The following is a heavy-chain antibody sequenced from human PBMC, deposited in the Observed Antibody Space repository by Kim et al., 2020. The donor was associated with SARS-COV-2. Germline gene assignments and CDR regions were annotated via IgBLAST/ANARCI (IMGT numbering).Heavy chain of an antibody. CDR1: GFTFSSYA. D-gene: IGHD6-13*01. CDR2: ISGSGGST. J-gene: IGHJ3*02. CDR3: AKDGVSSSWAPAAFDI. Sequence: GGSLRLSCAASGFTFSSYAMSWVRQAPGKGLEWVSAISGSGGSTYYADSVKGRFTISRDNSKNTLYLQMNSLRAEDTAVYYCAKDGVSSSWAPAAFDIWGQGTMVTVSS. V-gene: IGHV3-23*01.